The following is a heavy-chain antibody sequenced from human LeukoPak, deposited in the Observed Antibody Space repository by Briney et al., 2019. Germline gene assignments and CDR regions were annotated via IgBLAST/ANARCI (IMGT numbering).Heavy chain of an antibody. CDR1: GFTFNNYA. CDR3: ARVDSSGYFYWPDY. CDR2: ISDDSGST. Sequence: GGSLRLSCAASGFTFNNYAMSWVRQAPGKGLEWVSHISDDSGSTYYADSVKGRFTISRDNAKNSLYLQMNSLRAEDTAVYYCARVDSSGYFYWPDYWGQGTLVTVSA. V-gene: IGHV3-23*01. J-gene: IGHJ4*02. D-gene: IGHD3-22*01.